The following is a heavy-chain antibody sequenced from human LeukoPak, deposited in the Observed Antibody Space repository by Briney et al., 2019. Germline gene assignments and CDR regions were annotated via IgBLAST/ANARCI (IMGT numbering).Heavy chain of an antibody. Sequence: GASVNVSCKASGYTFTSYYMHWVRQAPGQGLEWMGVINPSGGSTSYAQKFQGRVTMTRDTSTTTVYMELSSLRSEDTAVYYCAREGDTVMARRYFDYWGQGTLVTVSS. CDR1: GYTFTSYY. D-gene: IGHD5-18*01. CDR3: AREGDTVMARRYFDY. J-gene: IGHJ4*02. V-gene: IGHV1-46*01. CDR2: INPSGGST.